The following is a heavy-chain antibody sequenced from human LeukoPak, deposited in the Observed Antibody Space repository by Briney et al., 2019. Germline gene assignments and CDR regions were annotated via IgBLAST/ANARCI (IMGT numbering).Heavy chain of an antibody. Sequence: GGSLRLSCAASRFTFGSYGMHWVRQAPGKGLEWVAPISYDGSNKHYADSVKGRFTISRDNCKNTLYLQMNSLRAEDTAVYYCARVDMGANDYWGQGTLVTASS. D-gene: IGHD1-26*01. CDR2: ISYDGSNK. J-gene: IGHJ4*02. CDR3: ARVDMGANDY. CDR1: RFTFGSYG. V-gene: IGHV3-30*03.